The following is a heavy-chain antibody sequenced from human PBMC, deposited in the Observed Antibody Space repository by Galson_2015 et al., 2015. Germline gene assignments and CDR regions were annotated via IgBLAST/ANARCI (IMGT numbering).Heavy chain of an antibody. Sequence: SLRLSCAASEFTFSTYGMHWVRQAPGKGLEWVALTWYDGSKKYYADSVKGQFTISRDNSENTLYLQMNSLTAEDTAVYYCARDKGYTFGHAFDIWGQGTMVTVSS. J-gene: IGHJ3*02. V-gene: IGHV3-33*01. CDR3: ARDKGYTFGHAFDI. D-gene: IGHD6-13*01. CDR1: EFTFSTYG. CDR2: TWYDGSKK.